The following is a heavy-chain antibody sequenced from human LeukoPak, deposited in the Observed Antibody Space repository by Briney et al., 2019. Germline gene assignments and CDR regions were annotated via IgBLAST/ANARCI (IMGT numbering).Heavy chain of an antibody. CDR2: ISYDGSNK. CDR1: GFTFSSYA. J-gene: IGHJ6*02. D-gene: IGHD6-13*01. Sequence: PGGSLRLSCAASGFTFSSYAMHWVRQAPGKGLEWVAVISYDGSNKYYADSVKGRFTISRDNSKNTLYLQMNSLRAEDTAVYYCAKDLRSSSWYRRKDYGMDVWGQGTTVTVSS. CDR3: AKDLRSSSWYRRKDYGMDV. V-gene: IGHV3-30*04.